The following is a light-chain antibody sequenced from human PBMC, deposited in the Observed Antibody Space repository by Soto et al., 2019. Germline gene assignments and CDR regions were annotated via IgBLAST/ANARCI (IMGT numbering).Light chain of an antibody. CDR1: SSDVGGYNY. V-gene: IGLV2-14*01. CDR3: SSYTSSRTLSARYV. Sequence: QSVLTQPASVSGSPGQSITISCTGTSSDVGGYNYVSWYQQHPGKAPKLMIYEVSNRPSGVSNRFSGSKSGNTASLTISGLQAEDEADYYCSSYTSSRTLSARYVFGTGTKVTVL. CDR2: EVS. J-gene: IGLJ1*01.